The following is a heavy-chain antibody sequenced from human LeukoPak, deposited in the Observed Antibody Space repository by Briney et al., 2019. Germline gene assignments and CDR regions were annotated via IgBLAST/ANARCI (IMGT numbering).Heavy chain of an antibody. V-gene: IGHV4-4*02. CDR1: GXSITSNSW. CDR3: ARVTATTPFDC. J-gene: IGHJ4*02. D-gene: IGHD1-20*01. CDR2: ISHSGRS. Sequence: SGTLSLTCTVSGXSITSNSWWSWVRQPPGKGLEWIGEISHSGRSNYNPSFESRVTISIDNSNNHFSLEVTSVTAAVTAVYFCARVTATTPFDCWGQGILVTVSS.